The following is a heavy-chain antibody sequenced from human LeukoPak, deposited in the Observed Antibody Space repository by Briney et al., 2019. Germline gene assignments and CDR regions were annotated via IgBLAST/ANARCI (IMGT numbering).Heavy chain of an antibody. CDR3: ARHTKVGSKPDAFDI. CDR2: IYYSGNT. CDR1: GGSIRNSSYY. J-gene: IGHJ3*02. V-gene: IGHV4-39*01. Sequence: SETLSLTCIVSGGSIRNSSYYWGWIRQPPGKGLEWIGSIYYSGNTYYNPSLKSRVTISVDTSKNEFSLKLSSVTAADTAVYYCARHTKVGSKPDAFDIWGQGTMVTVSS. D-gene: IGHD1-26*01.